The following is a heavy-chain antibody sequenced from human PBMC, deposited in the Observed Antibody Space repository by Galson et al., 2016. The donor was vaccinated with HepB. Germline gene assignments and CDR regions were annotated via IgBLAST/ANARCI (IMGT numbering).Heavy chain of an antibody. CDR3: ARGESRSWCKDYFGC. CDR2: IYPADSDT. Sequence: QSGAEVKKPGESLKISCKGSGYSFISYWIGWVRQMPGKGLEWMGIIYPADSDTRYSPSFQGQVAILADKSVSTAYLQWSSLKASDTAMYYCARGESRSWCKDYFGCGGEGALVTVSS. D-gene: IGHD6-13*01. J-gene: IGHJ4*02. V-gene: IGHV5-51*01. CDR1: GYSFISYW.